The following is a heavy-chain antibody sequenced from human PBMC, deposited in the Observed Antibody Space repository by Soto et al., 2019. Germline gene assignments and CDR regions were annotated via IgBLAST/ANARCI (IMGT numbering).Heavy chain of an antibody. CDR3: AKDVLRYCSSTSCYNVDY. CDR1: GFTFSSYG. D-gene: IGHD2-2*02. CDR2: ISYDGSNK. Sequence: PGGSLRLSCAASGFTFSSYGMHWVRQAPGKXLEWVAVISYDGSNKYYADSVKGRFTISRDNSKNTLYLQMNSLRAEDTAVYYCAKDVLRYCSSTSCYNVDYWGQGTLVTVSS. V-gene: IGHV3-30*18. J-gene: IGHJ4*02.